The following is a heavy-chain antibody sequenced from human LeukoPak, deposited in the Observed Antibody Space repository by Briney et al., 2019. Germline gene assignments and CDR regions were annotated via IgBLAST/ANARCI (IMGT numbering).Heavy chain of an antibody. V-gene: IGHV4-31*03. J-gene: IGHJ4*02. D-gene: IGHD6-13*01. CDR1: GGPISSGDYY. CDR3: ARFCSSWYREVDY. CDR2: IYYSGST. Sequence: PSQTLSLTCTVSGGPISSGDYYWSSIRQHPGKGLEWIGYIYYSGSTYYNPSLKSRVTISVDTSKNQFSLKLSSVTAADTAVYYCARFCSSWYREVDYWGQGTLVTVSS.